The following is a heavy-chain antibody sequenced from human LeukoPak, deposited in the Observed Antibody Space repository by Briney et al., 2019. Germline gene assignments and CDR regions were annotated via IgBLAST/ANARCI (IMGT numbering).Heavy chain of an antibody. Sequence: GESLQISCKGSGYSFTSYWIGWVRQMSGKGLEWMGIIYPGDSDTRYSPSFQGQVTISADKSISTAYLQWSSLKASDTAMYYCARESGSPDTGMYNWFDPWGQGTLVTVSS. CDR3: ARESGSPDTGMYNWFDP. V-gene: IGHV5-51*01. J-gene: IGHJ5*02. CDR1: GYSFTSYW. D-gene: IGHD1-26*01. CDR2: IYPGDSDT.